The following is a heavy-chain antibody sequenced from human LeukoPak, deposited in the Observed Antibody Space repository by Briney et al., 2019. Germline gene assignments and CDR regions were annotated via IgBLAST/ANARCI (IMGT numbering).Heavy chain of an antibody. Sequence: KSGPTLVNPTQTLTLTCTFSGFSLSTSGMCVSWIRQPPGKALEWLARIDWDDDKYYSTSLKTRLTISKDTSKNQVVLTMTNMDPVDTATYYCARAATVTTQNYYYYYYMDVWGKGTTVTVSS. CDR3: ARAATVTTQNYYYYYYMDV. J-gene: IGHJ6*03. CDR1: GFSLSTSGMC. CDR2: IDWDDDK. V-gene: IGHV2-70*11. D-gene: IGHD4-17*01.